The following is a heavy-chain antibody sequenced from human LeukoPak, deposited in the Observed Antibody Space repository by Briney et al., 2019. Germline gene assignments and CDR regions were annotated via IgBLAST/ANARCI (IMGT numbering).Heavy chain of an antibody. CDR2: IWFDGSNK. V-gene: IGHV3-33*01. CDR3: ARDVYGGNSAEYFQH. D-gene: IGHD4-23*01. CDR1: GFTFSSYG. J-gene: IGHJ1*01. Sequence: GGSLRLSCAASGFTFSSYGMHWVRQAPGKGLEWVAVIWFDGSNKYYADSVKGRSTISRDNSKNTLYLQMNSLRAEDTAVYYCARDVYGGNSAEYFQHWGQGTLVTVSS.